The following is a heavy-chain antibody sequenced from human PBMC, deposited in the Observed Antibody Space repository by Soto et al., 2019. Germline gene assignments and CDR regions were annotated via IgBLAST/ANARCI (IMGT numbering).Heavy chain of an antibody. J-gene: IGHJ3*02. V-gene: IGHV3-30*18. CDR1: GFTFSSYG. Sequence: GGSLRLSXAASGFTFSSYGMHWVRQAPAKGLEWVAVISYDGSNKYYADSVKGRFTISRDNSKNTLYLQMNSLRAEDTAVYYCAKGRYSYGYDGAFDIWGQGTMVTVSS. CDR3: AKGRYSYGYDGAFDI. D-gene: IGHD5-18*01. CDR2: ISYDGSNK.